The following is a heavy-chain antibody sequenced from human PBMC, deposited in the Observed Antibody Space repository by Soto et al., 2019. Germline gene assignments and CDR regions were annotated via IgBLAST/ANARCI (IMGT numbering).Heavy chain of an antibody. V-gene: IGHV3-11*01. CDR3: ARESSSGWYTFDY. CDR1: GFTFSDYY. CDR2: ISSSGSTI. D-gene: IGHD6-19*01. Sequence: LRLSCAASGFTFSDYYMSWIRQAPGKGLEWVSYISSSGSTIYYADSVKGRFTISRDNAKNSLYLQMNSLRAEDTAVYYCARESSSGWYTFDYWGQGTLVTVSS. J-gene: IGHJ4*02.